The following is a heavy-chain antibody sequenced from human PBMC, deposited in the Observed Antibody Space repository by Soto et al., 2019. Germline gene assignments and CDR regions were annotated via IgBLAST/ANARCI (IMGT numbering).Heavy chain of an antibody. CDR1: GGSISSGDYY. V-gene: IGHV4-30-4*01. CDR3: ARAQYYYDSSVYFPDY. D-gene: IGHD3-22*01. J-gene: IGHJ4*02. CDR2: IYYSGST. Sequence: SETLSITCTVSGGSISSGDYYWRWISKHPGKGQEWIGYIYYSGSTYYNPSLKSRVTISVDTSKNQFSLKLSSVTAADTAVYYFARAQYYYDSSVYFPDYLGQGSLVTVSS.